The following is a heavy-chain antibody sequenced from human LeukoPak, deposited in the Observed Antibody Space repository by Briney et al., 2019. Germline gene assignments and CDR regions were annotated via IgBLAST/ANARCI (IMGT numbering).Heavy chain of an antibody. CDR3: ARGPYASGTYGRRGWVHYMDV. Sequence: GGSLRLSCAASGFTLSSYAMNWVRQAPGKGLEWVSYISSSGSTIYYADSVKGRFTISRDNAKNSLYLQMDSLRAEDTAVYYCARGPYASGTYGRRGWVHYMDVWGKGTTVTISS. CDR2: ISSSGSTI. J-gene: IGHJ6*03. D-gene: IGHD3-10*01. CDR1: GFTLSSYA. V-gene: IGHV3-48*03.